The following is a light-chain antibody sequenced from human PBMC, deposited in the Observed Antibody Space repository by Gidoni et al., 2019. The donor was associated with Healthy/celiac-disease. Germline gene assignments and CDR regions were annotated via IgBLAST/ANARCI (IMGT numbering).Light chain of an antibody. Sequence: DVVMTQSPLSLPVTLGQPASISCRSSQSLVYSDGNTSCNWFQQRPGQSPRRLIYKVSNLDSVVPDRVSGSGSGTDFTLKISRVEAEVVVVYYCMQGTHWPWTFGQGTKVEIK. V-gene: IGKV2-30*01. CDR2: KVS. CDR3: MQGTHWPWT. J-gene: IGKJ1*01. CDR1: QSLVYSDGNTS.